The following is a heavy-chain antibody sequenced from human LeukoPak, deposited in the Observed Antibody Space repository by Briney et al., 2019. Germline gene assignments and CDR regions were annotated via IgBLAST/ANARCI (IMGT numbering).Heavy chain of an antibody. CDR3: ARDVRLPRRAFDT. J-gene: IGHJ3*02. D-gene: IGHD5-18*01. CDR2: IYHSGST. CDR1: GGSISSSNW. Sequence: SETLSLTCAVSGGSISSSNWWNWVRQPPGKGLEWIGEIYHSGSTNYNPSLKSRVTISVDKSKNQFSLKLSSVTAADTAVYYCARDVRLPRRAFDTWGQGTMVTVSS. V-gene: IGHV4-4*02.